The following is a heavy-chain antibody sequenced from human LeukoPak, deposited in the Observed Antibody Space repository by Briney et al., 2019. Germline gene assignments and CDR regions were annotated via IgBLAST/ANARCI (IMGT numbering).Heavy chain of an antibody. CDR2: INHSGST. J-gene: IGHJ6*03. CDR1: GGSFSGYY. Sequence: PSETLSLTCAVYGGSFSGYYWSWIRQPPGKGLEWIGEINHSGSTNYNPSLKSRVTISVDTSKNQFSLKLSSVTAADTAVYYCARAASGSYYSDYYYYMDVWGKGTTVTISS. V-gene: IGHV4-34*01. CDR3: ARAASGSYYSDYYYYMDV. D-gene: IGHD1-26*01.